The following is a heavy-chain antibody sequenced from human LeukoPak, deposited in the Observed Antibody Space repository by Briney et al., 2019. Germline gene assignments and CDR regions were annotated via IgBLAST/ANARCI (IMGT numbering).Heavy chain of an antibody. D-gene: IGHD1-26*01. Sequence: PGGSLRLSCAASGFTVSSNYMSWVRQAPGKGLEWVSVIYSGGGTYYADSVKGRFTISRDNSKNTLYLQMNSLRAEDTAVYYCAREPAYSGSYEFGGQGTLVTVSS. CDR1: GFTVSSNY. V-gene: IGHV3-66*01. CDR3: AREPAYSGSYEF. J-gene: IGHJ4*02. CDR2: IYSGGGT.